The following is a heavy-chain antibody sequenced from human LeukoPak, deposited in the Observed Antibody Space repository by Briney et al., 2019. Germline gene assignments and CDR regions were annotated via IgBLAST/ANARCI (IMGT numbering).Heavy chain of an antibody. V-gene: IGHV3-23*01. J-gene: IGHJ4*02. CDR3: AKDKSYGDFPFDY. CDR2: ISGSGGGT. CDR1: GFTFSSYA. D-gene: IGHD4-17*01. Sequence: AGRSLRLSCAASGFTFSSYAMSWVRQAPGKGLEWVSAISGSGGGTYYADSVKGRFTISRDNSKNTLYLQMNSLRAEDTAVYYCAKDKSYGDFPFDYWGQGTLVTVSS.